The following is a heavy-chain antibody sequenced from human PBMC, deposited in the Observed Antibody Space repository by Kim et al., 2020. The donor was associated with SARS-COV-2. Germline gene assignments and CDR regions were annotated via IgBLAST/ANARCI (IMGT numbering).Heavy chain of an antibody. CDR3: ARAHSSSWHFDY. V-gene: IGHV3-53*01. D-gene: IGHD6-13*01. CDR2: IYSGGST. Sequence: GGSLRLSCAASGFTVSSNYMSWVRQAPGKGLEWVSVIYSGGSTYYADSVKGRFTISRDNSKNTLYLQMNSLRAEDTAVYYCARAHSSSWHFDYWGQGTLVTVSS. J-gene: IGHJ4*02. CDR1: GFTVSSNY.